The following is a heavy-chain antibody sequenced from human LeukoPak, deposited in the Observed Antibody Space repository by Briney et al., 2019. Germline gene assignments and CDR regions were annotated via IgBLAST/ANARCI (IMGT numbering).Heavy chain of an antibody. D-gene: IGHD3-22*01. CDR2: INGNGDST. CDR1: EFTFSSYA. J-gene: IGHJ3*02. Sequence: AGGSLRLSCAASEFTFSSYAMSWVRQAPGKGLEWVSSINGNGDSTYYADSVKGRFTISRDNAKNSLYLQMNSLRAEDTAVYYCARPPYYYDSSGNPDAFDIWGQGTMVTVSS. V-gene: IGHV3-23*01. CDR3: ARPPYYYDSSGNPDAFDI.